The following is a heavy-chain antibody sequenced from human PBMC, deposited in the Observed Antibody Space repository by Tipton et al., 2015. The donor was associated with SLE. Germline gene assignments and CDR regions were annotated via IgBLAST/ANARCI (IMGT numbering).Heavy chain of an antibody. Sequence: SLRLSCTASGFNFSNYAMGWVRQAPGKGLEWVSSVYSDGRSHYGDSVKGRLSISRENSKNTLYLQMHSLREEDTAVYFCAKEGNLGGVFHFDSWGQGTLVTVSS. V-gene: IGHV3-23*03. J-gene: IGHJ4*02. CDR1: GFNFSNYA. CDR2: VYSDGRS. CDR3: AKEGNLGGVFHFDS. D-gene: IGHD3-3*01.